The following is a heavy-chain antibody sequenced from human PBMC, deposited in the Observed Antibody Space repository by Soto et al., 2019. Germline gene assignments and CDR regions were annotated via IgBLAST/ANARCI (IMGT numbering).Heavy chain of an antibody. D-gene: IGHD2-15*01. J-gene: IGHJ4*02. Sequence: GGSLRLSCAASGFTFSSYGMHWVRQAPGKGLEWVAVISFDGSNKYYADSVKGRFTISRDKSKNWLYLQMNSLRAEDTAVYYCAKDRRPRDYCSGGSCYNGFAYWGQGTLVTVS. CDR3: AKDRRPRDYCSGGSCYNGFAY. CDR1: GFTFSSYG. V-gene: IGHV3-30*18. CDR2: ISFDGSNK.